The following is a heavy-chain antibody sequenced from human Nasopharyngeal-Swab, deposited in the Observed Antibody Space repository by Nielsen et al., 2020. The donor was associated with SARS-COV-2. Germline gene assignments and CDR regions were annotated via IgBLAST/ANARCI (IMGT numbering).Heavy chain of an antibody. CDR2: IYYSGST. J-gene: IGHJ4*02. V-gene: IGHV4-59*11. CDR3: ARASHVVRFLEPYFDY. D-gene: IGHD3-3*01. Sequence: SETRSLTCALYGGPFSVHPWSWIRQPPGKGLEWIGYIYYSGSTNYNPSLKRRVPISVDTSKNQFSLKLSSVTAADTAVYYCARASHVVRFLEPYFDYWGQGTLVTVSS. CDR1: GGPFSVHP.